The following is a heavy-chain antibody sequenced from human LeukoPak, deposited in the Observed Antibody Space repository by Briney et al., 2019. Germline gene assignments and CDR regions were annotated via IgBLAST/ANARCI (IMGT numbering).Heavy chain of an antibody. Sequence: GGSLRLSCAASGFTFSSYWMHWVRQAPGKGLVWVSRINSDGSSTSYADSVKGRFTISRDNAKNTLYLQMNSLRAEDTAVYYCARDHLIYGVVPAQYDYWGQGTLVTVSS. D-gene: IGHD2-2*01. CDR2: INSDGSST. CDR3: ARDHLIYGVVPAQYDY. CDR1: GFTFSSYW. J-gene: IGHJ4*02. V-gene: IGHV3-74*01.